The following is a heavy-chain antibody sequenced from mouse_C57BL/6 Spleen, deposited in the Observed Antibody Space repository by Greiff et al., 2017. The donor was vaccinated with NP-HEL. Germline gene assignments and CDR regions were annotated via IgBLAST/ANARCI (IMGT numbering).Heavy chain of an antibody. CDR3: ARGAVTTGFDY. V-gene: IGHV1-54*01. Sequence: VKLQQSGAELVRPGTSVKVSCKASGYAFTNYLIEWVKQRPGQGLEWIGVINPGSGGTNYNEKFKGKATLTADKSSSTAYMQLSSLTSEDSAVYFCARGAVTTGFDYWGQGTTLTVSS. J-gene: IGHJ2*01. D-gene: IGHD2-2*01. CDR2: INPGSGGT. CDR1: GYAFTNYL.